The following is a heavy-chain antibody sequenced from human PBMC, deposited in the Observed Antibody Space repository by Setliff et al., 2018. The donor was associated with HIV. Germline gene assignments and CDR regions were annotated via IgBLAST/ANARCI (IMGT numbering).Heavy chain of an antibody. V-gene: IGHV4-39*07. CDR2: IYYSGST. CDR1: GASISSSSYY. CDR3: ASSTTVVTPFFDY. J-gene: IGHJ4*02. D-gene: IGHD4-17*01. Sequence: PSETLSLTCTVSGASISSSSYYWGWIRQPPGKGLEWIGSIYYSGSTYYNPSLKSRVTISVDTSKNQFSLKLSSVTAADTAVYYCASSTTVVTPFFDYWGQGTLVTAPQ.